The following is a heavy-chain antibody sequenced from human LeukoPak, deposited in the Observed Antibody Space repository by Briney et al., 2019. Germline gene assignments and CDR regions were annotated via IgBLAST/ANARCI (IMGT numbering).Heavy chain of an antibody. V-gene: IGHV1-69*04. CDR3: ARVQVEGGYQRSIAAAGEGWFDP. J-gene: IGHJ5*02. D-gene: IGHD6-13*01. Sequence: SLKLSCKASGGTFSSYAISWVRQAPGQGLEWMGSIIPIGGIANYAEKFKGRVTITADKSTSTAYMELSSLRSEDTAVYYCARVQVEGGYQRSIAAAGEGWFDPWGQGTLVTVSS. CDR2: IIPIGGIA. CDR1: GGTFSSYA.